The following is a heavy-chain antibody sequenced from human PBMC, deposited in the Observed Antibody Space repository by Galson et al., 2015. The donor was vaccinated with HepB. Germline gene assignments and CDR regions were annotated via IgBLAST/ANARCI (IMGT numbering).Heavy chain of an antibody. Sequence: QSGAEVKKPGESLKISCKGSEYSFTSYWIGWVRQMPGKGLEWMGIIYLGDSDTIYSPSFQGQVTISADKSISTAYLQWSSLKASDTAMYYCARRPGYYDSSGYYNSKYYFDYWGQGTLVTVSS. CDR1: EYSFTSYW. CDR2: IYLGDSDT. V-gene: IGHV5-51*01. CDR3: ARRPGYYDSSGYYNSKYYFDY. J-gene: IGHJ4*02. D-gene: IGHD3-22*01.